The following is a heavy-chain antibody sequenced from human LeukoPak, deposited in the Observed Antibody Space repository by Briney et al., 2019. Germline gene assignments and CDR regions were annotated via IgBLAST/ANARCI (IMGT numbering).Heavy chain of an antibody. V-gene: IGHV1-2*02. CDR3: ARELRSGSYGNFDY. D-gene: IGHD1-26*01. Sequence: GASVKVSCKASGYTFTGYYMHWVRQAPGQGLEWMGWINPNSGGTNYAQKFQGRVTMTRDTSISTAYMELSRLRSDDTAVYYCARELRSGSYGNFDYWGQGTLVTVSS. J-gene: IGHJ4*02. CDR1: GYTFTGYY. CDR2: INPNSGGT.